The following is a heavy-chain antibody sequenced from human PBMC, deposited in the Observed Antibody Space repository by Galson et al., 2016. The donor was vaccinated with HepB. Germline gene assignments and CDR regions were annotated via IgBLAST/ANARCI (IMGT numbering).Heavy chain of an antibody. Sequence: SETLSLTCTVSGGSISSYFWTWIRQPPGKGLEWIGYIYNSGSTNYNPSLKTPVTISLDTSKNQFSLKLSSVTAADPAVYYCARGGPGYSSDWQGGAYCGLDVWGQGTTVTVSS. V-gene: IGHV4-59*01. CDR2: IYNSGST. D-gene: IGHD6-19*01. J-gene: IGHJ6*02. CDR1: GGSISSYF. CDR3: ARGGPGYSSDWQGGAYCGLDV.